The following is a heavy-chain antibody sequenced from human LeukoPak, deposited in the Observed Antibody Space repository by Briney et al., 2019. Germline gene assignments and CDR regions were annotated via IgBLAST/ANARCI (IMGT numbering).Heavy chain of an antibody. D-gene: IGHD6-19*01. CDR2: IYYSGST. CDR1: AGSIRGYY. CDR3: ARLASSGWSHCDY. J-gene: IGHJ4*02. V-gene: IGHV4-59*08. Sequence: PSHTLSLTCTVSAGSIRGYYWSWIRQPPGKGPEWIGYIYYSGSTNYNPSLKSRVTISVDTSKNQFSLKMNSVTAADTAVYYCARLASSGWSHCDYWGQGTLVTVSS.